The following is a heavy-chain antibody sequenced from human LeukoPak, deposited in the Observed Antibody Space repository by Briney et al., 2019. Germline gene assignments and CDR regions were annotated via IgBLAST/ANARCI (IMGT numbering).Heavy chain of an antibody. V-gene: IGHV3-23*01. CDR3: AKGRSGSYRERLGY. D-gene: IGHD1-26*01. CDR1: GFTFSSYA. CDR2: ISGSGGIT. Sequence: GGSLRLSCAASGFTFSSYAMSWVRQAPGKGLEWVSAISGSGGITYYADSVKGRFTISRDNSRNTLYLQMNSLRAEDTAVYYCAKGRSGSYRERLGYWGQGTLVTVSS. J-gene: IGHJ4*02.